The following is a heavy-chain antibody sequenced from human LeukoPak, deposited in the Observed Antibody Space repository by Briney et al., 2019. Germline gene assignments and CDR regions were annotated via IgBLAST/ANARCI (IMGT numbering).Heavy chain of an antibody. CDR1: GYTFTTYG. V-gene: IGHV1-18*01. Sequence: ASVTVSCKTSGYTFTTYGISWVRQAPGQGLEWMGWISAYNGNTNYAQKLQGRVTMTTDTFTSTAYMELRSLRSDDTAVYYCATTPGDFWSPNWFDPWGQGTLVTVSS. CDR2: ISAYNGNT. J-gene: IGHJ5*02. D-gene: IGHD3-3*01. CDR3: ATTPGDFWSPNWFDP.